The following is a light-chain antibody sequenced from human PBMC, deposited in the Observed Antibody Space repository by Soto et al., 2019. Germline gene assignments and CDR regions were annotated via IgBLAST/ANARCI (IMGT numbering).Light chain of an antibody. CDR1: QSVSSN. J-gene: IGKJ1*01. V-gene: IGKV3-15*01. CDR2: GAS. CDR3: QQYNNSSTWT. Sequence: EIVMTQSPATLSVSPGERATLSCRASQSVSSNLAWYQQKPGQAPRLLIYGASTRATGIPARFSGSGSGTEFTLTISSLQSEDFAVYYCQQYNNSSTWTLGHGTKVDIK.